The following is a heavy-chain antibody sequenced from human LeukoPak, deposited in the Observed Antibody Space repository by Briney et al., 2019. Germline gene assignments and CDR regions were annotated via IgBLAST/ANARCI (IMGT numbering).Heavy chain of an antibody. D-gene: IGHD6-19*01. Sequence: ASVKVSCKVSGYTLTELSMHWVRQAPGQGLEWMGWINPNSGGTNYAQKFQGRVTMTRDTSISTAYMELSRLRSDDTAVYYCAKSGGTSSSGLGYWGQGTLVTVS. CDR3: AKSGGTSSSGLGY. CDR1: GYTLTELS. V-gene: IGHV1-2*02. CDR2: INPNSGGT. J-gene: IGHJ4*02.